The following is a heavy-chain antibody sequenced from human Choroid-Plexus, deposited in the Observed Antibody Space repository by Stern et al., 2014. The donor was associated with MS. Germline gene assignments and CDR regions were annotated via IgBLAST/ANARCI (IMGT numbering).Heavy chain of an antibody. Sequence: QVQLVESGGGVVQPGRPLRLSCVASGFTFGSCAMHWVRQAPGKGLEWVAGVSYGGRNKYYADSVKGRFTILRDNSQNTLYIQMSSLRPEDTAVYFGAEYPQYLTYFFCHWGQGSLVTVSS. CDR2: VSYGGRNK. J-gene: IGHJ4*02. CDR3: AEYPQYLTYFFCH. V-gene: IGHV3-30*03. D-gene: IGHD2/OR15-2a*01. CDR1: GFTFGSCA.